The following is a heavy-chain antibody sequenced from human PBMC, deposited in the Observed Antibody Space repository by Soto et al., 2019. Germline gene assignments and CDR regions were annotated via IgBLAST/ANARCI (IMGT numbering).Heavy chain of an antibody. J-gene: IGHJ4*02. CDR3: AGLYHYDSSGYYDY. D-gene: IGHD3-22*01. V-gene: IGHV1-46*01. CDR1: GNSFTTYY. CDR2: INPSGGRT. Sequence: ASVKVSCKASGNSFTTYYMHWVQQAPGQGLEWMGIINPSGGRTTYAQKFQGRVTMTRDTSTSTFHMELSSLTSEDTAVYYCAGLYHYDSSGYYDYWGQGXLVTVYS.